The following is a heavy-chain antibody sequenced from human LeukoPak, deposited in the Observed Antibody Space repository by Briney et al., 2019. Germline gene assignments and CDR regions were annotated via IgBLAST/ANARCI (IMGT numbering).Heavy chain of an antibody. D-gene: IGHD3-10*01. V-gene: IGHV1-2*02. J-gene: IGHJ4*02. CDR3: ARDLWFDARGRSPFDY. CDR2: FNPNSGGT. Sequence: GASVKVSCKASGYTFTGYYMHWVRQAPGQGLEWMGWFNPNSGGTNYAQKFQGRVTMTRDTSISTAYMELSRLRSDDTAVYCCARDLWFDARGRSPFDYWGQGTLVTVSS. CDR1: GYTFTGYY.